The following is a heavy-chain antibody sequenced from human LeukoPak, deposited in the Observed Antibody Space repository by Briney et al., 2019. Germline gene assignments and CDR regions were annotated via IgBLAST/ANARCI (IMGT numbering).Heavy chain of an antibody. CDR2: TNPNSGGT. CDR3: ASESTDLSWSDY. D-gene: IGHD3-3*01. CDR1: GYTFTGYY. J-gene: IGHJ4*02. Sequence: SVKVSCKASGYTFTGYYMHWVRQAPGQGLEWMGWTNPNSGGTNYAQKFEGRVTMTRDTSISTAYMELSRLRSDDTAVYYCASESTDLSWSDYWGKGTLVTVSS. V-gene: IGHV1-2*02.